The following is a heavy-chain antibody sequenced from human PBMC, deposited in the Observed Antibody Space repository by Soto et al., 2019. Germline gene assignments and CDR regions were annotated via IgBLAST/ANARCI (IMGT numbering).Heavy chain of an antibody. D-gene: IGHD1-26*01. V-gene: IGHV4-34*01. CDR2: INHSGST. Sequence: PSETLSLTCAVYGGSFSGYYWSWIRQPPGKGLEWIGEINHSGSTNYNPSLKSRVTISVDTSKNQFSLKLSSVTAADTAVYYCADRGSYYYGMDVWGQGTTVTVSS. CDR3: ADRGSYYYGMDV. CDR1: GGSFSGYY. J-gene: IGHJ6*02.